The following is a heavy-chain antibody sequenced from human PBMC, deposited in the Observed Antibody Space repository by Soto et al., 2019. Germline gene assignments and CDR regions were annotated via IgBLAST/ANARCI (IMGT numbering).Heavy chain of an antibody. Sequence: SLRLSCAASGFTFSSYGMHWVRQAPGKGLEWVAVISYDGSNKYYADSVKGRFTISRDNSKNTLYLQMNSLRAEDTAVYYCAKEPVKWLLLNPSAFDIWAQGTMVT. CDR2: ISYDGSNK. J-gene: IGHJ3*02. D-gene: IGHD3-22*01. CDR3: AKEPVKWLLLNPSAFDI. CDR1: GFTFSSYG. V-gene: IGHV3-30*18.